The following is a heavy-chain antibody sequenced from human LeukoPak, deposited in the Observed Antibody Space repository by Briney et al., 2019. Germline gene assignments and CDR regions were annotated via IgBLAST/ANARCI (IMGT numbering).Heavy chain of an antibody. CDR1: GYTFTSYG. V-gene: IGHV1-18*01. CDR2: ISAYNGNT. J-gene: IGHJ4*02. CDR3: ARDDGYCDSSGYYHPIDY. D-gene: IGHD3-22*01. Sequence: ASVKVSCKASGYTFTSYGISWVRQAPGQGLEWMGWISAYNGNTNYAQKLQGRVTMTTDTSTSTAYMELRSLRSDDTAVYYCARDDGYCDSSGYYHPIDYWGQGTLVTVSS.